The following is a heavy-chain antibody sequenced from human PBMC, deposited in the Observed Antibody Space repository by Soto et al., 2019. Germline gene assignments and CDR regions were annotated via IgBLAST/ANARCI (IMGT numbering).Heavy chain of an antibody. CDR3: ASPYPTVTTLRRYYYYGMDV. CDR2: IYYSGST. J-gene: IGHJ6*02. D-gene: IGHD4-4*01. Sequence: SETLSLTCTVSGGSISSSSYYWGWIRQPPGKGLEWIGSIYYSGSTYYNPSLKSRVTISVDTSKNQFSLKLSSVTAADTAVYYCASPYPTVTTLRRYYYYGMDVWGQGTTVTVSS. V-gene: IGHV4-39*01. CDR1: GGSISSSSYY.